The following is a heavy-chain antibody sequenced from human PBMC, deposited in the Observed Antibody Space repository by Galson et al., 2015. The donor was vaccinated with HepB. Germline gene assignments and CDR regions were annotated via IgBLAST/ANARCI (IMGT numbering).Heavy chain of an antibody. Sequence: SVKVSCKASGYTFTSYAMHWVRQAPGQRLEWMGWINAGNGNTKYSHKFQGRVTITRDTSASTAYMELSSLRSEDTAVYYCARELLWFGESTFDYWGQGTLVTVSS. D-gene: IGHD3-10*01. CDR3: ARELLWFGESTFDY. J-gene: IGHJ4*02. CDR1: GYTFTSYA. V-gene: IGHV1-3*01. CDR2: INAGNGNT.